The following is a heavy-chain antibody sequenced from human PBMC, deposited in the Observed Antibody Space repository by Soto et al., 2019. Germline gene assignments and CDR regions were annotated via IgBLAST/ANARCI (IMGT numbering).Heavy chain of an antibody. CDR1: GFTFSSYG. CDR2: ISYDGSKK. CDR3: VKDLGGFDWFLYSLDH. Sequence: PGGSLRLSCAASGFTFSSYGMHWVRQAPGKGLEWVAVISYDGSKKYYAASVKGRFTISRDTSKNTLNLQMNSLRAEDTAVYYCVKDLGGFDWFLYSLDHWGQGTLVTVSS. V-gene: IGHV3-30*18. J-gene: IGHJ4*02. D-gene: IGHD3-9*01.